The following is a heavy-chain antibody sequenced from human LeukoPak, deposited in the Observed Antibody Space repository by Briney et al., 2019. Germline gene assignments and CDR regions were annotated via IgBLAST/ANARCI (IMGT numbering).Heavy chain of an antibody. CDR2: INPNSGGT. CDR3: ARDRNDFWSGYYNWFDP. Sequence: GASVKVSCKASGYTFTGYYMHWVRQAPGQGLEWMGRINPNSGGTNYAQKFQGRVTRTRDTSISTAYMELSRLRSDDTAVYYCARDRNDFWSGYYNWFDPWGQGTLVTVSS. D-gene: IGHD3-3*01. CDR1: GYTFTGYY. V-gene: IGHV1-2*06. J-gene: IGHJ5*02.